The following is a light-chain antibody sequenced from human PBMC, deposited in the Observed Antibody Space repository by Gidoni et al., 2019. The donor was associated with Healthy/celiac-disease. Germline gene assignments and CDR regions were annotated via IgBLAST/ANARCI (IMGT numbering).Light chain of an antibody. CDR1: QSILYSSNTKND. Sequence: DIVMTQSPDSLAVSLGESATINCKSSQSILYSSNTKNDLAGYQQKPGQPPKLLINWAATRESGVPERISGSGSGTDFTLTISSLQAEDVAVYYCQQYYSTLTWTFGQGTKVEIK. J-gene: IGKJ1*01. CDR3: QQYYSTLTWT. V-gene: IGKV4-1*01. CDR2: WAA.